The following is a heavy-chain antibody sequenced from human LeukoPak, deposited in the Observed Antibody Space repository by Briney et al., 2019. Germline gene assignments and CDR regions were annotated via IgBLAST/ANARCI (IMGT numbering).Heavy chain of an antibody. J-gene: IGHJ4*02. CDR3: ATPMLAYCGGDCYNFDY. CDR2: INPNSGGT. D-gene: IGHD2-21*02. CDR1: GYSFTRSA. V-gene: IGHV1-2*02. Sequence: ASVKVSCKASGYSFTRSAIHWVRQAPGQGLEWMGWINPNSGGTNYAQKFQGRVTMTRDTSISTAYMELSRLRSDDTAVYYCATPMLAYCGGDCYNFDYWGQGTLVTVSS.